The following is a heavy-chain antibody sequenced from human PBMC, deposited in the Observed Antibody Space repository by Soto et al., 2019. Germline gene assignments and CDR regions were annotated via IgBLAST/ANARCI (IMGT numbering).Heavy chain of an antibody. CDR2: INPIVEVP. CDR3: AGDPETNYDHYGMDV. Sequence: QVQLVQSGAEVKKPGSSVKVSCKASGDTFRRYSITWVRQAPGQGLEWMGRINPIVEVPRYAQKFHGRGTXTXTXTXXRPHIEQPSLRSDDTAVYYCAGDPETNYDHYGMDVWGQGTTVTVSS. CDR1: GDTFRRYS. J-gene: IGHJ6*02. V-gene: IGHV1-69*08.